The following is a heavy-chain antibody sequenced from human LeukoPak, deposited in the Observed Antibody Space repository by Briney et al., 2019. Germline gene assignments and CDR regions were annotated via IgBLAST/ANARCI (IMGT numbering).Heavy chain of an antibody. Sequence: GSLRCYSAASAFTCSRNAMNRVRHAQGQGLEGVSYINTDSSDIHYADSVKGRFTISRDNARNTLYLQLSSLRAEDSAVYYCARDTFQPVLIDSWGQGTLVTVSS. CDR2: INTDSSDI. V-gene: IGHV3-21*05. J-gene: IGHJ4*02. CDR1: AFTCSRNA. D-gene: IGHD2-2*01. CDR3: ARDTFQPVLIDS.